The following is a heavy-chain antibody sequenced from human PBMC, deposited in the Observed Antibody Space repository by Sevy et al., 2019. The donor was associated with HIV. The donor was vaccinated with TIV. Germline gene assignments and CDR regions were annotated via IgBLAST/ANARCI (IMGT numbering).Heavy chain of an antibody. D-gene: IGHD3-3*01. V-gene: IGHV4-38-2*01. Sequence: SETLSLTCAVSGYSISSGYYWCWIRQPPGKGLEWIGSIYHSGSTYYNPSLKSRVTISVDTAKNQFSLKLSSVTAADTAVYYCARVIGSDFWSGYGYYYYYMDVWGKGTTVTVSS. J-gene: IGHJ6*03. CDR3: ARVIGSDFWSGYGYYYYYMDV. CDR1: GYSISSGYY. CDR2: IYHSGST.